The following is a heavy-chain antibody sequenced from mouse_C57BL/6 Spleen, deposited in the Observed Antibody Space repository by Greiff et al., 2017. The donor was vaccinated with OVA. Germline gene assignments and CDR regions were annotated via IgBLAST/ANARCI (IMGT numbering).Heavy chain of an antibody. J-gene: IGHJ4*01. CDR2: IHPNSGST. Sequence: VQLQQPGAELVKPGASVKLSCKASGYTFTSYWMHWVKQRPGQGLEWIGMIHPNSGSTNYNEKFKSKATLTVDKSSSTAYMQLSSLTSEDSAVYYCARRGSGQYYYAMDYWGQGTSVTVSS. D-gene: IGHD4-1*01. CDR3: ARRGSGQYYYAMDY. CDR1: GYTFTSYW. V-gene: IGHV1-64*01.